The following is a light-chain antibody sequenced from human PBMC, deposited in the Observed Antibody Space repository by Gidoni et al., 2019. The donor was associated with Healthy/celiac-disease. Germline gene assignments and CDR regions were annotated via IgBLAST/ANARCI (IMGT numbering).Light chain of an antibody. Sequence: DIQMTQSPSSLSASVGDRVTITCRASQSISSYLNWYQQKPGKAPKLLIYAASSLQSGFPSRFSGRGSGTDFTLTISSLQPEDFATYYCQQSYSTPVAFGQGTKVEIK. CDR2: AAS. J-gene: IGKJ1*01. V-gene: IGKV1-39*01. CDR3: QQSYSTPVA. CDR1: QSISSY.